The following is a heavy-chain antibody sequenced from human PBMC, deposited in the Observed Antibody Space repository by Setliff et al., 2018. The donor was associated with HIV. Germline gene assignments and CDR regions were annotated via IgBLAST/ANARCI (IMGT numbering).Heavy chain of an antibody. CDR3: ASGGIAAAGTPDYFDF. CDR2: ISVSGGNT. D-gene: IGHD6-13*01. CDR1: GFTLSSYA. J-gene: IGHJ4*02. Sequence: PGGSLRLSCAASGFTLSSYAMSWVRQAPGKGLEWVSAISVSGGNTYYTDSVKGRFTISRDNSKNTLYLQMNSLRAEDTAVYYCASGGIAAAGTPDYFDFWGQGTLVTVSS. V-gene: IGHV3-23*01.